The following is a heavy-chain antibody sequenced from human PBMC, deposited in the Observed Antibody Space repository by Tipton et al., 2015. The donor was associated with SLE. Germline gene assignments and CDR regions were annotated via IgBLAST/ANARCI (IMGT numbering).Heavy chain of an antibody. D-gene: IGHD1-26*01. V-gene: IGHV4-39*07. CDR3: ARGWTKGSGSFAEYFQN. CDR2: IYYSGST. Sequence: TLSLTCTVSGGSISSSSYYWGWIRQPPGKGLEWIGSIYYSGSTYYNPSLKSRVTISVDTSKNQFSLKLSSVTAADTAVYYCARGWTKGSGSFAEYFQNWGQGTLVTVSS. CDR1: GGSISSSSYY. J-gene: IGHJ1*01.